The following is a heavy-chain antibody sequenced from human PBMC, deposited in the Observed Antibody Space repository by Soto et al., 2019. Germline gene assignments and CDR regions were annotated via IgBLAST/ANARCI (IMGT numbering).Heavy chain of an antibody. CDR2: MYYSGST. V-gene: IGHV4-59*08. D-gene: IGHD6-25*01. CDR1: GGSISSYY. CDR3: ARTSRAENWFDP. J-gene: IGHJ5*02. Sequence: QVQLQESGPGLVKPSETLSLTCTVSGGSISSYYWSWIRQPPGKGLEWIGYMYYSGSTNYNPSLKSRVTKSVDTSKNQFSLKLSSVTAADTAVYYCARTSRAENWFDPWGQGTLVTVSS.